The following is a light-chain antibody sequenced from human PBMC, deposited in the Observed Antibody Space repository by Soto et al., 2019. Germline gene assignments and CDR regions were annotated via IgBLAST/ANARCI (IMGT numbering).Light chain of an antibody. CDR2: EGS. CDR3: CSFARSSTLV. J-gene: IGLJ2*01. CDR1: SSDVGSYNL. Sequence: QSALTQPASVSGSPGQSITISCTGTSSDVGSYNLVSWYQQHPGKAPKLMIYEGSKRPSGVSNRFSGSKSGNTASLTISGLQAEDEAGYYCCSFARSSTLVFGGGTKLTVL. V-gene: IGLV2-23*01.